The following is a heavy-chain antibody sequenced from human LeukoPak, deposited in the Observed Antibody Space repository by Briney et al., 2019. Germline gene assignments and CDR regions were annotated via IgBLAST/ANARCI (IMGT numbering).Heavy chain of an antibody. CDR3: TSLLSSSSSRFDY. CDR2: IRSKAYGGTT. Sequence: PGGSLRLSCTASGFTFGDYAMSWVRQAPGKGLEWVGFIRSKAYGGTTEYAASVKGRFTISRDDSKSIAYLQMNSLKTEDTAVYYCTSLLSSSSSRFDYWGQGTLVTVSS. D-gene: IGHD6-13*01. V-gene: IGHV3-49*04. J-gene: IGHJ4*02. CDR1: GFTFGDYA.